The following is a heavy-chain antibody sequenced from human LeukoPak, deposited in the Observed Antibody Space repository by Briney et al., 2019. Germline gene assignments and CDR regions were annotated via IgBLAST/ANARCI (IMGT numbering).Heavy chain of an antibody. J-gene: IGHJ3*02. V-gene: IGHV4-61*08. D-gene: IGHD3-22*01. CDR3: ARDRYYYDSSEVSTENAFDI. CDR1: GGSISSGDYY. Sequence: PSETLSLTCTVSGGSISSGDYYWSWIRQPPGKGLEWIGYIYYSGSTNYNPSLKSRVTISVDTSKNQFSLKLSSVTAADTAVYYCARDRYYYDSSEVSTENAFDIWGQGTMVTVSS. CDR2: IYYSGST.